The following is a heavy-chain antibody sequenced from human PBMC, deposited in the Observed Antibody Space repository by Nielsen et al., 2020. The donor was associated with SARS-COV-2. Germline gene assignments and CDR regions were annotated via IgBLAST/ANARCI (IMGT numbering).Heavy chain of an antibody. CDR3: ARDGPQAEDYDFWSGPMGGIFDY. J-gene: IGHJ4*02. CDR1: GFTFSSYA. D-gene: IGHD3-3*01. V-gene: IGHV3-30-3*01. CDR2: ISYDGSNK. Sequence: GESLKISCAASGFTFSSYAMHWVRQAPGKGLEWVAVISYDGSNKYYADSVKGRFTISRDNSKNTLYLQMNSLRAEDTAVYYCARDGPQAEDYDFWSGPMGGIFDYWGQGTLVTVSS.